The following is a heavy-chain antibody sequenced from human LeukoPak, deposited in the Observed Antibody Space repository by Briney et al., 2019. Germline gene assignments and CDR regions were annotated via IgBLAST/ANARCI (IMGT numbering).Heavy chain of an antibody. CDR3: AKDFPLYSSGWYYFDY. Sequence: GGSLRLSCAASGFNFSSYGMHWVRQAPGKGLEWVAFIRYDGSNKYYADSVKGRFTISRDNSKNTLYLQMNSLRAEDTAVYYCAKDFPLYSSGWYYFDYWGQGTLVTVSS. J-gene: IGHJ4*02. CDR1: GFNFSSYG. V-gene: IGHV3-30*02. CDR2: IRYDGSNK. D-gene: IGHD6-19*01.